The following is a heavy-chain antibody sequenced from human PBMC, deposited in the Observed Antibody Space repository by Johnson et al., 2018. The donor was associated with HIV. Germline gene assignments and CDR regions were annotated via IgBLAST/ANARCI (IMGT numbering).Heavy chain of an antibody. CDR1: GFAVSSNT. D-gene: IGHD4-23*01. CDR2: IYGGGST. CDR3: ARISVFYGANFNPFEM. V-gene: IGHV3-53*01. J-gene: IGHJ3*02. Sequence: EAQLLESGGDLVQPGGSLRLSCAASGFAVSSNTMSWVRQAPGKGLEWVSLIYGGGSTFYADSVKGRFTISKDNSKNMVYLQMNSLRAEDTAVYHCARISVFYGANFNPFEMWGQGTMVTVSS.